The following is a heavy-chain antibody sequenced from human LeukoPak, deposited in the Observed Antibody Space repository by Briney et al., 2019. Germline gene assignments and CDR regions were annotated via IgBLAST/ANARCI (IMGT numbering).Heavy chain of an antibody. J-gene: IGHJ4*02. CDR1: GFTFDNYG. CDR2: ISWNGGDT. D-gene: IGHD1-26*01. V-gene: IGHV3-20*04. Sequence: PGGSLRLSCAAFGFTFDNYGMSWVRQAPGKGLEWVSGISWNGGDTGYADSVKGRFTISRDNAKNSLYLQMNSLRAEDTALYFCARDRGSGRYPAGDYWGQGTLVTVSS. CDR3: ARDRGSGRYPAGDY.